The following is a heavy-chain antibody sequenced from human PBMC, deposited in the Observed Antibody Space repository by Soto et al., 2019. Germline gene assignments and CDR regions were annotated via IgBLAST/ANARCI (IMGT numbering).Heavy chain of an antibody. D-gene: IGHD2-15*01. V-gene: IGHV1-18*01. CDR3: ARAHPNWDIVVVVAAIFDWFDP. CDR2: ISAYNGNT. J-gene: IGHJ5*02. CDR1: GYTFTSYG. Sequence: ASVKVSCKASGYTFTSYGISWVRQAPGQGLEWMGWISAYNGNTNYAQKLQGRVTMTTDTSTSTAYMELRSLGSDDTAVYYCARAHPNWDIVVVVAAIFDWFDPWGQGTLVTVSS.